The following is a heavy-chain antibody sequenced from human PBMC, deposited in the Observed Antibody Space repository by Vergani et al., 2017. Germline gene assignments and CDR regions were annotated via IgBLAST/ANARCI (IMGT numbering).Heavy chain of an antibody. J-gene: IGHJ3*02. CDR3: ARVPIVVGGLAGAFDI. CDR2: IYYSGST. Sequence: QVQLPESGPGLVKPSETLSLTCTVSGGSISSYYWRWIRQPPGKGLEWIGYIYYSGSTNYNPSLKSRVTISVDTSKNQFSLKLSSVTAADTAVYYCARVPIVVGGLAGAFDIWGQGTMVTVSS. D-gene: IGHD2-21*01. V-gene: IGHV4-59*01. CDR1: GGSISSYY.